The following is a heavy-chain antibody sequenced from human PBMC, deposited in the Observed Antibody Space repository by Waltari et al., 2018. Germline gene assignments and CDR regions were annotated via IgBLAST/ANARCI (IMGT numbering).Heavy chain of an antibody. CDR3: ARVLIRTSGLNCDS. V-gene: IGHV4-39*06. CDR2: IYYSGSS. D-gene: IGHD3-16*01. J-gene: IGHJ4*02. CDR1: YWSISSRSYY. Sequence: QQESGPSLVKPSETLSLTCTVSYWSISSRSYYWGWIRLAPGKGLEWIGHIYYSGSSYHNPSLKSRITMSVDASKNQFALTLSSVTAADTAVYYWARVLIRTSGLNCDSWGQGSLVTVSS.